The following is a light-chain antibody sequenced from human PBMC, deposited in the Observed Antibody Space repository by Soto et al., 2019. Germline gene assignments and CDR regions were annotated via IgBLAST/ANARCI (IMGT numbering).Light chain of an antibody. CDR3: AAWDDSLSGVL. V-gene: IGLV1-47*01. CDR1: SSNIGDNY. J-gene: IGLJ2*01. CDR2: RNN. Sequence: QSVLTQPPSASGTPGQRVTISCSGSSSNIGDNYVCWYQRLPGTAPKLLIYRNNQRPSGVPDRFSGSKSGTSASLAVSGLRSEDEADYYCAAWDDSLSGVLFGGGTKLTVL.